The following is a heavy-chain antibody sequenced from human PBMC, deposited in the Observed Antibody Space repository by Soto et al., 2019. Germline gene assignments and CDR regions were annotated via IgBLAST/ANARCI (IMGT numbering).Heavy chain of an antibody. Sequence: QVQVVQSGVEVRRPGSSVKVSCKASGDTFKNCVIIWVRQAPVQGLEWMGGIIPLFGTTDFAQRFQVRLTITTDESKTTAYMELSRLSSEDTATYYCAAELGLGKLSVVWGQGTTVIVSS. D-gene: IGHD7-27*01. CDR2: IIPLFGTT. CDR3: AAELGLGKLSVV. J-gene: IGHJ6*02. CDR1: GDTFKNCV. V-gene: IGHV1-69*01.